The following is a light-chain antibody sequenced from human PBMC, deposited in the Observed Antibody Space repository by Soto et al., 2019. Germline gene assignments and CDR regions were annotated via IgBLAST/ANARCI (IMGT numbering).Light chain of an antibody. CDR3: AAWDASLSGL. CDR1: SSNIGSNY. Sequence: QSVLTQPPSASGTPGQRVTISCSGSSSNIGSNYVYWYQQLPGTAPKLLIYRNNQRPTGVPDRFSGSKSGTSASLAISGLRSEDVADYYCAAWDASLSGLFGGGTKLTVL. V-gene: IGLV1-47*01. CDR2: RNN. J-gene: IGLJ2*01.